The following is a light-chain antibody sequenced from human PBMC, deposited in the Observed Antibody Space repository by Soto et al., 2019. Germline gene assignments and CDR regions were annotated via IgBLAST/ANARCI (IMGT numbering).Light chain of an antibody. CDR3: QVWASTAEFFV. J-gene: IGLJ1*01. V-gene: IGLV3-21*02. CDR1: KIGRKI. CDR2: DAT. Sequence: SYELTQPPSVSVAPGQTAKITCGGDKIGRKIGHWYKQRRGQAPVAVVLDATDRPSGIPDRISAARAGDTATLTISRVDAGDEADYYCQVWASTAEFFVFGSGTKVTVL.